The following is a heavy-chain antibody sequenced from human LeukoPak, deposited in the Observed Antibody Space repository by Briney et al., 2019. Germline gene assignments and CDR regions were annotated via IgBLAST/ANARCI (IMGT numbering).Heavy chain of an antibody. CDR1: GFTFSSYA. D-gene: IGHD3-22*01. CDR2: ISWNSGRI. J-gene: IGHJ4*02. CDR3: AKDMYADYDSSGYYDY. Sequence: GGSLRLSCAASGFTFSSYAMSWVRQAPGKGLEWVSGISWNSGRIGYADSVKGRFTISRDNAKNSLYLQMNSLRAEDTALYYCAKDMYADYDSSGYYDYWGQGTLVTVSS. V-gene: IGHV3-9*01.